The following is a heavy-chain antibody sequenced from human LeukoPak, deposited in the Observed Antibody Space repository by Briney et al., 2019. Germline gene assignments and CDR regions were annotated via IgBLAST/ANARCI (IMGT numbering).Heavy chain of an antibody. Sequence: GGSLRLSCAASGFTFSSYAMSWVRQAPGKGLEWVSAISGSGGSTYYADSVKGRFTISRDNSKNTLYLQVNSLRAEDTAVYYCAKDPSLAVDYFDYWGQGTLVTVSS. CDR3: AKDPSLAVDYFDY. V-gene: IGHV3-23*01. J-gene: IGHJ4*02. CDR1: GFTFSSYA. D-gene: IGHD2-2*01. CDR2: ISGSGGST.